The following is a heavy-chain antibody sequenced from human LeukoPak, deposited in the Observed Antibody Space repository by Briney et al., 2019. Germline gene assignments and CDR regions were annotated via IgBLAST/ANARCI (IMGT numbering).Heavy chain of an antibody. V-gene: IGHV4-59*01. Sequence: PSETLSLTCTVSGGSISSDYWSWIRQPPGKGLEWIGYIYYSGSTNYNPSLKSRVNIPVDTSKSQFSLRLTSVTAADTAVYYCARGGSYYDFWSGYYDYYYYMDVWGKGTTVTVSS. CDR1: GGSISSDY. CDR2: IYYSGST. J-gene: IGHJ6*03. CDR3: ARGGSYYDFWSGYYDYYYYMDV. D-gene: IGHD3-3*01.